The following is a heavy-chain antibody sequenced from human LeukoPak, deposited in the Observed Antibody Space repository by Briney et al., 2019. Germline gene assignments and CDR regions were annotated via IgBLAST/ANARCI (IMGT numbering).Heavy chain of an antibody. Sequence: SETLSLTCSVSGGSISTYYGSWIRQPPGKGLEWIVYIYYGGSTDYNPSLKSRVTVSVDTSKNQFSLKLTSVTAADTAVYYCARLTGYPNYAMDVWGQGTTVTVSS. D-gene: IGHD3-9*01. CDR3: ARLTGYPNYAMDV. J-gene: IGHJ6*02. CDR2: IYYGGST. CDR1: GGSISTYY. V-gene: IGHV4-59*04.